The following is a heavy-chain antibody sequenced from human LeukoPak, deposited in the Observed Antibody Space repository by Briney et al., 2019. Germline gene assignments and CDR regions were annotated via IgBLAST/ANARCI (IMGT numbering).Heavy chain of an antibody. J-gene: IGHJ4*02. CDR2: ITGSGATT. CDR1: GFTFSSYA. CDR3: AKENPVGGTNYFDY. D-gene: IGHD1-26*01. Sequence: GGSLRLSCAAFGFTFSSYAMSWVRQAPGKGLEWVSAITGSGATTYYAESVKGRFTISRDNSKNTLYLQMNTLRAEDRAVYYCAKENPVGGTNYFDYWGQGTLVTVSS. V-gene: IGHV3-23*01.